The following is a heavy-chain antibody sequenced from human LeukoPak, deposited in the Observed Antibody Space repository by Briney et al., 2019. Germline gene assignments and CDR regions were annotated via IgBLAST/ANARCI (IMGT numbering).Heavy chain of an antibody. CDR3: ARGSKATMIVVARPFGY. D-gene: IGHD3-22*01. J-gene: IGHJ4*02. V-gene: IGHV4-34*01. CDR2: INHSGST. CDR1: GGSFSGYY. Sequence: SETLSLTCAVYGGSFSGYYWSWIRQPPGKGLEWIGEINHSGSTNYNPSLKSRVTISVDTSKNQFSLKLSSVTAAVTAVYYCARGSKATMIVVARPFGYWGQGTLVTVSS.